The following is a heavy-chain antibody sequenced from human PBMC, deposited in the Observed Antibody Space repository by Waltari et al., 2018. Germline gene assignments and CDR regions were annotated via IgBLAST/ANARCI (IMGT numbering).Heavy chain of an antibody. Sequence: QVQLQESGSGLVKPSATLSLTCTVSGGSISSYYWSWIRQPPGKGLEWIGYIYYSGSTNYNPSLKSRVTISVDTSKNQFSLKLRSVTAADTAVYYCARVYGDYVSPSVHYYYMDVWGKGTTVTVSS. V-gene: IGHV4-59*01. CDR2: IYYSGST. D-gene: IGHD4-17*01. CDR3: ARVYGDYVSPSVHYYYMDV. CDR1: GGSISSYY. J-gene: IGHJ6*03.